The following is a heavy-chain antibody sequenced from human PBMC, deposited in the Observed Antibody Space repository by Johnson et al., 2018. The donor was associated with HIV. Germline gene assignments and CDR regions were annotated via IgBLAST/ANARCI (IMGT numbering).Heavy chain of an antibody. V-gene: IGHV3-30*02. CDR2: IRYDGSNK. CDR1: GFTFSSYA. D-gene: IGHD6-6*01. Sequence: VQLVESGGGLVQPGGSLRLSCAASGFTFSSYAMHWVRQAPGKGLEWVAVIRYDGSNKYYADSVKGRFTISRDNSKNTLYLQMNSLRAEDTAVYYCAREYSSLSQGAFDIWGQGTMVTVSS. J-gene: IGHJ3*02. CDR3: AREYSSLSQGAFDI.